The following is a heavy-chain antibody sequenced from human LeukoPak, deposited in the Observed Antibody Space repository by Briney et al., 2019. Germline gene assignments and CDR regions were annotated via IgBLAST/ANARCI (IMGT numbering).Heavy chain of an antibody. CDR2: IYTSGST. CDR1: GGSISSYY. V-gene: IGHV4-59*01. CDR3: AREDSGYDYSPFDY. Sequence: PSETLSLTCTVSGGSISSYYWSWIRQPPGKGLEWIGSIYTSGSTNYKPSLKSRVTISVDTSMNQFSLKLLSVTAADTAVYYCAREDSGYDYSPFDYWGQGILVTVSS. J-gene: IGHJ4*02. D-gene: IGHD5-12*01.